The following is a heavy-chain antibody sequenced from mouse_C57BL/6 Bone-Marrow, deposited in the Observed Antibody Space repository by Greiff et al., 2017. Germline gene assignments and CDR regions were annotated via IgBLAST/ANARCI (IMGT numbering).Heavy chain of an antibody. J-gene: IGHJ2*01. V-gene: IGHV1-59*01. Sequence: QVQLQQPGAELVRPGTSVKLSCKASGYTFTSYWLHWVKQRPGQGLEWIGVIDPSASYTNYNQKFKGKATLTVATSSSTAYMQLSSRTSEDSAVNYGAISGTVNFDYWGQGTTLTVSS. CDR2: IDPSASYT. CDR3: AISGTVNFDY. CDR1: GYTFTSYW. D-gene: IGHD4-1*01.